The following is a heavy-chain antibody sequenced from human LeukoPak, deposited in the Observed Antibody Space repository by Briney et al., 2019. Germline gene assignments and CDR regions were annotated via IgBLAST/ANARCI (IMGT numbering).Heavy chain of an antibody. Sequence: SQTLSLTCTVSGGSISTGSYYWSWIRQPAGKGLEWIGRIYTSGSTNYNPSLKSRVTISVDTSKNQFSLKLSSVTAADTAVYYCARRGSAWLVPGRYNWFDPWGQGTLVTVSS. J-gene: IGHJ5*02. CDR1: GGSISTGSYY. CDR2: IYTSGST. CDR3: ARRGSAWLVPGRYNWFDP. D-gene: IGHD6-19*01. V-gene: IGHV4-61*02.